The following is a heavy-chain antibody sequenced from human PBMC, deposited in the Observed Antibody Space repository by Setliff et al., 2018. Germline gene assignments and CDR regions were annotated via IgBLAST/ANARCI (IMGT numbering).Heavy chain of an antibody. J-gene: IGHJ4*02. CDR3: ARTCSGSGCYAGLES. CDR2: IWDDGVKK. CDR1: GFTFSTYR. Sequence: SLRLSCAASGFTFSTYRMHWVRQAPGEGLEWVAVIWDDGVKKYHADSVKGRFTISRDNSKNTLYLQMNSLRPEDTAVYYCARTCSGSGCYAGLESWGQGTPVTVSS. D-gene: IGHD2-15*01. V-gene: IGHV3-33*08.